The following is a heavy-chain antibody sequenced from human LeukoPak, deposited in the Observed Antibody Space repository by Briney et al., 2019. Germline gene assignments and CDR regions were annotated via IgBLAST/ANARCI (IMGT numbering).Heavy chain of an antibody. CDR3: ARHKAERGSSGYDWGAFDV. J-gene: IGHJ3*01. V-gene: IGHV5-51*01. CDR1: GYRFNNYW. D-gene: IGHD5-12*01. Sequence: PGEYLKISCKNSGYRFNNYWIGWVRQMPGKGLEWMGIIYPDDSDTRYSPSFQGQVTISADKSISTAYLQWSSLKASDTAMYYCARHKAERGSSGYDWGAFDVWGQGTMVTVSS. CDR2: IYPDDSDT.